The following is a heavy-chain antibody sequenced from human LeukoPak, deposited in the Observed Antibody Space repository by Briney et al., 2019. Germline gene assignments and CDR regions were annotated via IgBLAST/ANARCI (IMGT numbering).Heavy chain of an antibody. V-gene: IGHV3-48*04. CDR3: ARERAAAGIDY. CDR2: ISSSGSTI. J-gene: IGHJ4*02. CDR1: GFTFSSYA. Sequence: GGSLRLSCAASGFTFSSYAVSWVRQAPGKGLEWVSYISSSGSTIYYADSVKGRFTISRDNAKNSLYLQMNSLRAEDTAVYYCARERAAAGIDYWGQGTLVTVSS. D-gene: IGHD6-13*01.